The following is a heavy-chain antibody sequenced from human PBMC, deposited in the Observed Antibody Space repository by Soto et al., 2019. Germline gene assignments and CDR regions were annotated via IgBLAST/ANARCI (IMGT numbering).Heavy chain of an antibody. D-gene: IGHD6-13*01. CDR2: ISAYNGNT. CDR3: AAEGVAAAGYSLDY. CDR1: GYTFTSYG. Sequence: ASVKVSCKASGYTFTSYGISWVRQAPGQGLEWMGWISAYNGNTNYAQKFQGRVTMTRDTSTSTVYMELSSLRSEDTAVYYCAAEGVAAAGYSLDYWGQGTLVTVSS. J-gene: IGHJ4*02. V-gene: IGHV1-18*01.